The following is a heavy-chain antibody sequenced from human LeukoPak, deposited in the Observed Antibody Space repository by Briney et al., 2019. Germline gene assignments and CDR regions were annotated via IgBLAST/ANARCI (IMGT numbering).Heavy chain of an antibody. CDR3: ARGNRIAAAGTFIYYFDY. CDR2: MNPNSGNT. D-gene: IGHD6-13*01. V-gene: IGHV1-8*01. J-gene: IGHJ4*02. Sequence: ASVKVSCKASGYTFTSYDINWVRPATRQGLEWMGWMNPNSGNTGYAQKFQGRVTMTRNTSISTAYMELSSLRSEDTAVYYCARGNRIAAAGTFIYYFDYWGQGTLVTVSS. CDR1: GYTFTSYD.